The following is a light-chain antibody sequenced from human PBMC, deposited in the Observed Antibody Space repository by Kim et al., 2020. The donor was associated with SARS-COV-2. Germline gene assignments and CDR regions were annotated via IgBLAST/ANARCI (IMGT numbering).Light chain of an antibody. Sequence: SPGERATLSCRASQSVSRTYLAWYQQKPGQAPRLLIYGASSRATGIPDRFSGSGSGTDFTLAISGLEPEDFAVYYCQQYGSLPRTFGQGTKVDIK. CDR2: GAS. CDR3: QQYGSLPRT. J-gene: IGKJ1*01. V-gene: IGKV3-20*01. CDR1: QSVSRTY.